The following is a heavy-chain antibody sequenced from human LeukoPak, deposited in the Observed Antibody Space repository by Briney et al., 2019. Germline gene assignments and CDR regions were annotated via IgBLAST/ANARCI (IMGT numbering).Heavy chain of an antibody. Sequence: GGSLRLSCAASGFTFSSYEMNWVRQAPGKGLEWVSYISSRGSTIYYADSVKGRFTISRDNAKNSLYLQMNSLRAEDTAVYYCARDYARHTDMVWGQGTLVTVSS. CDR1: GFTFSSYE. J-gene: IGHJ4*02. D-gene: IGHD5-18*01. CDR2: ISSRGSTI. V-gene: IGHV3-48*03. CDR3: ARDYARHTDMV.